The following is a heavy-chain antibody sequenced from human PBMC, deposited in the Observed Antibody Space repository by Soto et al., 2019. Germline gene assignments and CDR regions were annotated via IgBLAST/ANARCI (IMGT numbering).Heavy chain of an antibody. V-gene: IGHV3-30*03. J-gene: IGHJ4*02. CDR3: ARGAVAYSSSSEDFGY. CDR1: GFTFSSYG. Sequence: GGSLRLSCAASGFTFSSYGMHWVRQAPGKGLEWVAVISYDGSNKYYADSVKGRFTISRDNSKNTLYLQMNSLRAEDTAVYYCARGAVAYSSSSEDFGYWGQGTLVTVSS. CDR2: ISYDGSNK. D-gene: IGHD6-6*01.